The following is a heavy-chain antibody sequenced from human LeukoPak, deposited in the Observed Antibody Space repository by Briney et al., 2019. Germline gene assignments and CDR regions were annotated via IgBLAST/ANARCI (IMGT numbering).Heavy chain of an antibody. D-gene: IGHD3-22*01. CDR2: ISSSSSYI. Sequence: GGSLRLSCAASGFTFSSYAMSWVRQAPGKGLEWVSSISSSSSYIYYADSVKGRFTISRDNAKNSLYLQMNSLRAEDTAVYYCARDRQWLLRAFDIWGQGTMVTVSS. CDR1: GFTFSSYA. J-gene: IGHJ3*02. CDR3: ARDRQWLLRAFDI. V-gene: IGHV3-21*01.